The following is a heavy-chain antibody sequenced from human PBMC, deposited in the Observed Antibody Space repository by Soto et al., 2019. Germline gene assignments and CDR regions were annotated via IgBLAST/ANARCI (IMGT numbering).Heavy chain of an antibody. V-gene: IGHV3-23*01. D-gene: IGHD2-2*02. CDR3: AKDRGTVNIVVVPAAIWYYFDY. Sequence: GGSLRLSCAASGFTFSSYTMSWVRQAPGKGLEWVSAISGSGGSTYYADSVKGRFTISRDNSKNTLYLQMNSLRAEDTAVYYCAKDRGTVNIVVVPAAIWYYFDYWGQGTLVTVSS. CDR1: GFTFSSYT. CDR2: ISGSGGST. J-gene: IGHJ4*02.